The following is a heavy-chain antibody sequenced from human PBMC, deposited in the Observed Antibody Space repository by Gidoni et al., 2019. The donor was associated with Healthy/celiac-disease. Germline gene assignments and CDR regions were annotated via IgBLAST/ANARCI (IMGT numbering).Heavy chain of an antibody. Sequence: QVQPQQWGAGLLKPSETLSLTCAVYGGSFSGYYWSWIRQPPGKGLEWIGEINHSGSTNYNPSLKSRVTISVDTSKNQFSLKLSSVTAADTAVYYCARGDSSGYYGFYWGQGTLVTVSS. D-gene: IGHD3-22*01. CDR2: INHSGST. CDR3: ARGDSSGYYGFY. J-gene: IGHJ4*02. CDR1: GGSFSGYY. V-gene: IGHV4-34*01.